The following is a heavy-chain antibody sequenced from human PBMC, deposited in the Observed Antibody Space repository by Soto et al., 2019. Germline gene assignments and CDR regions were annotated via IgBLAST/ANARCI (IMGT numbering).Heavy chain of an antibody. CDR3: LLQPNRPVAGDD. V-gene: IGHV4-39*01. J-gene: IGHJ4*02. CDR1: GASLSSPTFY. CDR2: IYYSRTT. D-gene: IGHD6-19*01. Sequence: QFQLQESGPGLVKPSETLSLTCTVSGASLSSPTFYWGWIRQSPEKGLECMGSIYYSRTTHYSPSLKGRVSLTVDTSSMQSFLKLTAVTAADTGVYYCLLQPNRPVAGDDWSQGTLVTVSS.